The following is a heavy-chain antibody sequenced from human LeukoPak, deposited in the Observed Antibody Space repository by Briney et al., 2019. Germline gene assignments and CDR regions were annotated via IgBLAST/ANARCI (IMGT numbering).Heavy chain of an antibody. CDR1: GYTFTGYY. V-gene: IGHV1-2*02. D-gene: IGHD3-22*01. CDR2: INPNSGGT. CDR3: ARDGYDSSGYYFHY. J-gene: IGHJ4*02. Sequence: ASVKVSCKASGYTFTGYYMHWVRQAPGQGLEWMGWINPNSGGTNYAQKFQGRVTMTRDTPISTAYMELSRLRSDDTAVYYCARDGYDSSGYYFHYWGQGTLVTVSS.